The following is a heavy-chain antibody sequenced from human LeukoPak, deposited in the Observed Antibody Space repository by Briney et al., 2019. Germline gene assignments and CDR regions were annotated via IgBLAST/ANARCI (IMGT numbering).Heavy chain of an antibody. CDR3: ARAPREGFSGSYHDY. V-gene: IGHV3-64*01. D-gene: IGHD1-26*01. Sequence: GGSLRLSCAASGFTFSSYAMHWVRQAPGKGLEYVSAISSNGDNTYYANSVKGRFTISRDNSKNTLYLQMASLRGEDAAVYYCARAPREGFSGSYHDYWGQGTLVTVSS. CDR2: ISSNGDNT. CDR1: GFTFSSYA. J-gene: IGHJ4*02.